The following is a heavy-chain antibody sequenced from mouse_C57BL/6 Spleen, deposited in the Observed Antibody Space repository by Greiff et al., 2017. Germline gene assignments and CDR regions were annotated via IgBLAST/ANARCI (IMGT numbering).Heavy chain of an antibody. D-gene: IGHD4-1*01. Sequence: QVQLQQPGAELVKPGASVKLSCKASGYTFTSYWMPWVKQRPGQGLEWIGMIHPNSGSTNYNEKFKSKATLTVDKSSSTAYMQLSSLTSEDSAVYYCARDWSYARDYWGQGTSVTVSS. J-gene: IGHJ4*01. V-gene: IGHV1-64*01. CDR3: ARDWSYARDY. CDR2: IHPNSGST. CDR1: GYTFTSYW.